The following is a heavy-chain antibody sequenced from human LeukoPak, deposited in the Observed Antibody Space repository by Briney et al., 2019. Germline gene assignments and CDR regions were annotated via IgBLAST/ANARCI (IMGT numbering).Heavy chain of an antibody. D-gene: IGHD1/OR15-1a*01. CDR2: IFGDGVT. Sequence: GGSLRLSGAASGFTFSSYATAWVRQSPGKGLEWVSSIFGDGVTHYTDSVKGRFTISRDNSKNTVYLQMNSLRAEDTALYYCAKYGTMAPPFFLDCWGQGTLVTVSS. CDR1: GFTFSSYA. V-gene: IGHV3-23*01. J-gene: IGHJ4*02. CDR3: AKYGTMAPPFFLDC.